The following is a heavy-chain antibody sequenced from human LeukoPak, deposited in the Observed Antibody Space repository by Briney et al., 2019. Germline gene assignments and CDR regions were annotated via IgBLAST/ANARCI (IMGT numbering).Heavy chain of an antibody. Sequence: SETLSLTCAVYGGSFSGYYWSWIRQPPGKGLEWIGEINHSGSTNYNPSLKSRVTISVDTSKNQFSLKLSSVTAADTAVYYCAREGRDGCNYYFDYWGQGTLVTVSS. V-gene: IGHV4-34*01. J-gene: IGHJ4*02. CDR2: INHSGST. CDR1: GGSFSGYY. D-gene: IGHD5-24*01. CDR3: AREGRDGCNYYFDY.